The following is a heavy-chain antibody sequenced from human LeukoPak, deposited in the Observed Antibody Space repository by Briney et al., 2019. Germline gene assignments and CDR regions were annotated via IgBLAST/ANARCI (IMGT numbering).Heavy chain of an antibody. Sequence: PSETLSLTCAVYGGSFSGYYWSWIRQPPGKGLQWIGEINDSGTTNYNPSLKSRVTLSVDTSKNQFSLRLSSVTAADTAFYCCARRLVDSSDAQVGDDWGQGTLVTVSS. CDR2: INDSGTT. J-gene: IGHJ4*02. V-gene: IGHV4-34*01. D-gene: IGHD3-22*01. CDR3: ARRLVDSSDAQVGDD. CDR1: GGSFSGYY.